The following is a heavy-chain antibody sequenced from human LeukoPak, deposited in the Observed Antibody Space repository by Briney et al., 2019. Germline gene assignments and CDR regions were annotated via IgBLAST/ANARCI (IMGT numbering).Heavy chain of an antibody. V-gene: IGHV1-46*01. D-gene: IGHD3-10*01. CDR1: GYTFTSYY. CDR3: ARGQFDYFDY. J-gene: IGHJ4*02. Sequence: ASVKVSCKTSGYTFTSYYMHWVRQAPGQGLEWMGIINPSGGSTSYAQKFQGRVTMTRDTSISTAYMELSRLRSDDTAVYYCARGQFDYFDYWGQGTLVTVSS. CDR2: INPSGGST.